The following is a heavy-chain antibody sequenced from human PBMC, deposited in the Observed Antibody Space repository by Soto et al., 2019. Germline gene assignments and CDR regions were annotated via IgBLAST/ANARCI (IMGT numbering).Heavy chain of an antibody. V-gene: IGHV3-64*01. CDR1: GFTFSSYD. Sequence: SGGGMVQPGGSLRLSCVASGFTFSSYDMHWVRQAPGKGLEYVSSISSNGGTTYYGNSVKGRFTISRDNSKNTLYLQMGSLRAEDMAVYYCVRRVSGNYDYWGQGTLVTVSS. D-gene: IGHD1-7*01. CDR3: VRRVSGNYDY. CDR2: ISSNGGTT. J-gene: IGHJ4*02.